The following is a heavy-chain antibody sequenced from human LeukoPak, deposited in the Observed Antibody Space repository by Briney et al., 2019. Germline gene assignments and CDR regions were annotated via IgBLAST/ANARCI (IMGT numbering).Heavy chain of an antibody. CDR1: GFTVNNNY. D-gene: IGHD6-25*01. J-gene: IGHJ4*02. CDR3: ALITGSGFPLTY. CDR2: IYSGGDT. V-gene: IGHV3-66*01. Sequence: PGGSLRLSCAASGFTVNNNYMSWVRQAPGKGLEWVSVIYSGGDTFCADSLKGRFTISRDNSKNTLYLQMDSLRAEDTAVYYCALITGSGFPLTYWGQGTLVTVAS.